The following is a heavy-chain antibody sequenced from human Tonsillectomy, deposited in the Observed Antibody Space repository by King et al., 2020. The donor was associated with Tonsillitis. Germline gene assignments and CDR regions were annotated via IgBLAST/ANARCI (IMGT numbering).Heavy chain of an antibody. V-gene: IGHV3-23*04. D-gene: IGHD4-11*01. J-gene: IGHJ4*02. CDR2: ISGSGGST. CDR3: AKGLENYSNAKSGVSY. Sequence: QLVQSGGGLVQPGGSLRLSCAPSGFTFSSYAMSWVRQPQGKGLGWVSAISGSGGSTYNADSVKGRFTISRDNSKNTLYLQMNSLRAEDTAVYYCAKGLENYSNAKSGVSYWGQGTLVTVSS. CDR1: GFTFSSYA.